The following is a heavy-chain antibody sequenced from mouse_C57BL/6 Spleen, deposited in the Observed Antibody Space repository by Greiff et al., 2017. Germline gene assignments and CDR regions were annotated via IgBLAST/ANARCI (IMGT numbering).Heavy chain of an antibody. CDR3: ARVLLGC. D-gene: IGHD1-1*01. V-gene: IGHV1-42*01. CDR2: INPSTGGT. J-gene: IGHJ4*01. CDR1: GYSFTGYY. Sequence: EVQLQQSGPELVKPGASVKISCKASGYSFTGYYMNWVKQSPEKSLEWIGEINPSTGGTNYNQKFKSKATLTVDKSSSTAYMQLKSLTSEDSAVYCDARVLLGCWGQGTTGTVSS.